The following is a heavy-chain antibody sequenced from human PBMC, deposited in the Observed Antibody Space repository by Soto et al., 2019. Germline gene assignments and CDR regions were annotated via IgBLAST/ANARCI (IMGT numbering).Heavy chain of an antibody. Sequence: SETLSLTCTVSGGSISSYYWSWIRQLPGKGLEWIGYVYYSGSTNYNPSLKSRVTISVDTSKNQFSLKLSSVTAADTAVYYCATHHVEMTTNYAFDIWGQGTMVTVSS. CDR3: ATHHVEMTTNYAFDI. CDR1: GGSISSYY. V-gene: IGHV4-59*01. J-gene: IGHJ3*02. CDR2: VYYSGST. D-gene: IGHD4-4*01.